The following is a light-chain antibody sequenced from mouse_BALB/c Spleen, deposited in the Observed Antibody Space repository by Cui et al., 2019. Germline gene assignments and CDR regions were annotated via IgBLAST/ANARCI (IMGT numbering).Light chain of an antibody. Sequence: DIVLTQSPASLAVSLGQRATIPCRASKSVSTSGYSYMHWYQQKPGQPPKLLIYLASNLESGVPARFSGSGSGTDFTLNIHPVEEEDAATYYCQHSRELYTFGGGTKLEIK. CDR3: QHSRELYT. CDR1: KSVSTSGYSY. J-gene: IGKJ2*01. CDR2: LAS. V-gene: IGKV3-12*01.